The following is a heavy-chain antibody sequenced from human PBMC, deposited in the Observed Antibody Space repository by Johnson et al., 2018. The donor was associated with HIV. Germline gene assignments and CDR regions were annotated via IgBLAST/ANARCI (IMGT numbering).Heavy chain of an antibody. Sequence: VQLVESGGGLVQPGRSLRLSCAASGFTFDDYAMHWVRQAPGKGLEWVSGISWNSGSIGYADSVKGRFTISRDNAKNSLYLQMNSLRAEDTAVYHCAKDLYSSSWTNDAFDIWGQGTMVTVSS. CDR3: AKDLYSSSWTNDAFDI. J-gene: IGHJ3*02. V-gene: IGHV3-9*01. CDR2: ISWNSGSI. CDR1: GFTFDDYA. D-gene: IGHD6-13*01.